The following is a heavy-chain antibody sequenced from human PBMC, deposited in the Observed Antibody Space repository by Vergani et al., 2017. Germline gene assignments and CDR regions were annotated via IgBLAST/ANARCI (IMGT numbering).Heavy chain of an antibody. J-gene: IGHJ4*02. CDR3: ARDMGYCTSTTCYSQPYYFDY. Sequence: QVQLVQSGAEVKKPGSSVKVSCKASGGTFSSYTINWVRQAPGQGPEWMGGIVPIFPTPNYAQRFQGRITITADEATSTAYMDLSSLTSEDTAVYFCARDMGYCTSTTCYSQPYYFDYWGQGTLVTVSS. CDR1: GGTFSSYT. V-gene: IGHV1-69*01. CDR2: IVPIFPTP. D-gene: IGHD2/OR15-2a*01.